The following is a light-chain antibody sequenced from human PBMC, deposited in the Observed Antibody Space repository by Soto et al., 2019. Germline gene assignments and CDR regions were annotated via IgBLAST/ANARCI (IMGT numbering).Light chain of an antibody. CDR3: AAWDDSLSGWV. CDR2: TNN. J-gene: IGLJ3*02. CDR1: SSNIGRNN. V-gene: IGLV1-47*01. Sequence: QSVLTQPPSASGTPGQRVTISCSGSSSNIGRNNVYWYQQLPGTAPKLLIYTNNQRPSGVPDRFSGSKSGTSASLAISGLRSEDEADYYCAAWDDSLSGWVFGGGTKVTVL.